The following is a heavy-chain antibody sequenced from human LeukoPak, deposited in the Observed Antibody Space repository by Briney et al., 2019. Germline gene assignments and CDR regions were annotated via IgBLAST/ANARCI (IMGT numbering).Heavy chain of an antibody. CDR3: AREMAHYFDSSGYSF. D-gene: IGHD3-22*01. J-gene: IGHJ4*02. V-gene: IGHV3-48*03. CDR1: GFTFRSYE. CDR2: ISSSSSTI. Sequence: GGSLRLSCAASGFTFRSYEMNWVRQAPGKGLEWVSYISSSSSTIHYAESVKGRFTISRDNAKNSLYLQMNSLRDEDTAVYYCAREMAHYFDSSGYSFWGQGTLVTVSS.